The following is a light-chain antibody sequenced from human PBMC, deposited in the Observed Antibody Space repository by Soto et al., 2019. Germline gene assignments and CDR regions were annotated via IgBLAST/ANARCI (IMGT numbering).Light chain of an antibody. V-gene: IGLV2-8*01. CDR2: EVS. CDR3: SSFAGISTV. CDR1: SSDDGAYNF. J-gene: IGLJ1*01. Sequence: QSVLTQPPSASGSPGQSVTISCTGTSSDDGAYNFVSWYQQHPGKAPKLMIYEVSNRPSGVPDRFSGSKSGNTASLTVSGLQAEDEADYYCSSFAGISTVFGTGTKLPVL.